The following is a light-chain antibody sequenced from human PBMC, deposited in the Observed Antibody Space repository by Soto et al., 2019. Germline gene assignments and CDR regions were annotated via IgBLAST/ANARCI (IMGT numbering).Light chain of an antibody. V-gene: IGKV1-9*01. CDR1: QGIGRS. J-gene: IGKJ2*01. CDR3: QQLNSYPNT. CDR2: AAY. Sequence: IQLTQSPSSLSASVGDRVTITCRASQGIGRSLAWYQQKPGTAPKLLIYAAYALQSGVPSRFGGSGSGTDFTLTISILQPDDFATSYCQQLNSYPNTFGQGTKLEI.